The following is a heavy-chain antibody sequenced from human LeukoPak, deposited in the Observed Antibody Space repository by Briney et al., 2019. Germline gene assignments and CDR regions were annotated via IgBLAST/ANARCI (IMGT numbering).Heavy chain of an antibody. CDR1: GFTFDNYA. J-gene: IGHJ6*03. CDR3: ARESTNSRYYYYYMDV. D-gene: IGHD1-7*01. Sequence: GGSLRLSCAASGFTFDNYALTWVRQAPGKGLEWVSAISGSGVDTYYADSVTGRFTISRDNSKNTLYLQMNSLRAEDTAVYYCARESTNSRYYYYYMDVWGKGTTVTVSS. V-gene: IGHV3-23*01. CDR2: ISGSGVDT.